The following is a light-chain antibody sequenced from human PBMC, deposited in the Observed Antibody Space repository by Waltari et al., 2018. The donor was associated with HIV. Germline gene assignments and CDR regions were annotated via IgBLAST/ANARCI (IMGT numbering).Light chain of an antibody. CDR3: QSFDTNNHWV. Sequence: NFMLTQPHSVSESPEKTVTISCTRTSGSIASNYVQWFQQRPGKAPTTILYGDYQRPSGVPDRFSGTLDESSNSASLTISGVKTEDEADYYCQSFDTNNHWVFGGGTRLTVL. J-gene: IGLJ3*02. CDR1: SGSIASNY. CDR2: GDY. V-gene: IGLV6-57*03.